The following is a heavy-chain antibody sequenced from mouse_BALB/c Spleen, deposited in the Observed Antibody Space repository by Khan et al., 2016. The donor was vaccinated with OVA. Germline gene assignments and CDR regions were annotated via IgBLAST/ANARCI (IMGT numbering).Heavy chain of an antibody. Sequence: EVQLQESGPDLVKPGASMKISCKASGYSFTGYYIHWVKQSHGKSLEWIGRVNPNNGGTSYNQKFKGKAILTVDKPYNTAYMELRSLTSEDSAVYSCAIYHSYFDVGGAVTTVTVAS. D-gene: IGHD3-1*01. J-gene: IGHJ1*01. CDR3: AIYHSYFDV. CDR1: GYSFTGYY. CDR2: VNPNNGGT. V-gene: IGHV1-26*01.